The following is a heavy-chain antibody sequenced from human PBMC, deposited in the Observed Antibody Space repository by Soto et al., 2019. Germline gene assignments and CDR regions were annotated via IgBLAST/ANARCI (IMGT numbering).Heavy chain of an antibody. CDR1: GGTFSSYA. V-gene: IGHV1-69*12. CDR3: ATPFRLGELSLYRLAAFDI. CDR2: IIPIFGTA. D-gene: IGHD3-16*02. Sequence: QVQLVQSGAEVKKPGSSVKVSCKASGGTFSSYAISWVRQAPGQGLEWMGGIIPIFGTANYAQKFQGRVTITEDEYTSTAYMELSSLRSEDTPVYYCATPFRLGELSLYRLAAFDIWCQGTMVTVSS. J-gene: IGHJ3*02.